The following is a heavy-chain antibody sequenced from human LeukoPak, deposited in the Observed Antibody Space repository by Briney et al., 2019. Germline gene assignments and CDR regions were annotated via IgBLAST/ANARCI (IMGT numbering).Heavy chain of an antibody. CDR2: IKSKTDGGTT. V-gene: IGHV3-15*01. J-gene: IGHJ4*02. D-gene: IGHD3-22*01. CDR3: TGMIVVGTTDY. CDR1: GFTFSSYA. Sequence: GGSLRLSCAASGFTFSSYAMSWVRQAPGKGLEWVGRIKSKTDGGTTDYAAPVKGRFTISRDDSKNTLYLQMNSLKTEDTAVYYCTGMIVVGTTDYWGQGTLVTVSS.